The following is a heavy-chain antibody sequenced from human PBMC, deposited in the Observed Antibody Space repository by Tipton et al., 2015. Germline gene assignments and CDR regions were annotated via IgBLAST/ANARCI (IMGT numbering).Heavy chain of an antibody. V-gene: IGHV4-61*01. J-gene: IGHJ6*02. CDR2: ISYTDGA. CDR1: GGSVTSGSYY. Sequence: TLSLTCTVSGGSVTSGSYYWSWIRQPPGQGLEWIGYISYTDGAHYNPALKSRVTISVDTSKNQFSLTLNSVDAADTAVYYCARDLAHGMDVWGHRTTVTVSS. D-gene: IGHD3-3*02. CDR3: ARDLAHGMDV.